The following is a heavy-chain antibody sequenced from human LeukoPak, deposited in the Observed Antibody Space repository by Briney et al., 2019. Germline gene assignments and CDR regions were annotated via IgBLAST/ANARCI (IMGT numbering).Heavy chain of an antibody. V-gene: IGHV4-59*01. D-gene: IGHD6-13*01. CDR1: GGSTSSYY. J-gene: IGHJ5*02. CDR3: ARALATPGGDNWFDP. CDR2: IYYSGST. Sequence: PSETLSLTCTVSGGSTSSYYWSWIRQPPGKRLEWIGYIYYSGSTNYNPSLKSRVIISLDASKNHFSLKLSSVTAADTAVYYCARALATPGGDNWFDPWAQGTLVTVSS.